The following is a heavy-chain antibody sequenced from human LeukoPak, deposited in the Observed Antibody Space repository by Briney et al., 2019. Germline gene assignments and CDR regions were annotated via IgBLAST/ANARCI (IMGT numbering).Heavy chain of an antibody. V-gene: IGHV3-33*06. J-gene: IGHJ6*02. D-gene: IGHD3-10*01. CDR2: IWYDGSNK. CDR3: AKDRAWYYYYGMDV. CDR1: GFTFSSYG. Sequence: GGSLRLSCAASGFTFSSYGMHWVRQAPGKGLEWVAVIWYDGSNKYYADSVKGRFTISRDNSKNTLYLQMNSLRAEDTAVYYCAKDRAWYYYYGMDVWGQGTTVTVSS.